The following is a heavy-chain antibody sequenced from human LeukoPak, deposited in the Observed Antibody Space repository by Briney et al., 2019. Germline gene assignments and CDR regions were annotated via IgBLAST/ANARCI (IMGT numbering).Heavy chain of an antibody. V-gene: IGHV3-23*01. Sequence: PGGSLRLSCAASGFTFSSYAMSWVRQAPGKGLEWVSAISGSGGSTYYADSVKGRFTISRDKSKNTLYLQMNSLRAEDTAVYYCAKGVWFGELPYFYYFDYWGQGTLVTVSS. CDR2: ISGSGGST. CDR1: GFTFSSYA. J-gene: IGHJ4*02. CDR3: AKGVWFGELPYFYYFDY. D-gene: IGHD3-10*01.